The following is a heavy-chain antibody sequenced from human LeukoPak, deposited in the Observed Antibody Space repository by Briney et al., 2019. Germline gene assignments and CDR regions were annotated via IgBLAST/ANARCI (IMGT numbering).Heavy chain of an antibody. CDR3: ARDRTAAGYVPYYYYYYYMDV. V-gene: IGHV4-4*07. D-gene: IGHD6-13*01. CDR2: IYTSGST. Sequence: SETLSLTCTVSGGSISSYYWSWIRQPAGMGLEWIGRIYTSGSTNYNPSLKSRVTMSVDTSKNQFSLKLSSVTAADTAVYYCARDRTAAGYVPYYYYYYYMDVWGKGTTVTVSS. J-gene: IGHJ6*03. CDR1: GGSISSYY.